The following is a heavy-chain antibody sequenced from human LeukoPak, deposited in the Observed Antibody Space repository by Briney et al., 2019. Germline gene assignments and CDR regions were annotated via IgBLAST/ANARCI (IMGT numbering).Heavy chain of an antibody. Sequence: SGGSLRLSCAASGFTFSNAWMSWVRQAPGKGLEWVGRIRSKTDGGTTEYAAPVKGRFTISRDDSKNTLYLPMSSLNTEDTAVYYCTKSLDCSRTTCDSWGQGTLVTVSS. CDR2: IRSKTDGGTT. J-gene: IGHJ5*01. D-gene: IGHD2-2*01. V-gene: IGHV3-15*01. CDR1: GFTFSNAW. CDR3: TKSLDCSRTTCDS.